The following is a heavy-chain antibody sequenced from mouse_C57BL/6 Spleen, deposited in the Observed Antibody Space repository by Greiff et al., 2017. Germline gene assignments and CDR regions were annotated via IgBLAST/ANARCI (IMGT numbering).Heavy chain of an antibody. CDR1: GYSITSGYY. V-gene: IGHV3-6*01. CDR2: ISYDGSN. Sequence: DVQLVESGPGLVKPSQSLSLTCSVTGYSITSGYYWNWIRQFPGNKLAWMGYISYDGSNNYNPSLKNRISITRDTSKNQLFLKVNSVTTEDTATYYGSRDGVTAGFADWGQGTLVTVSA. J-gene: IGHJ3*01. CDR3: SRDGVTAGFAD. D-gene: IGHD2-2*01.